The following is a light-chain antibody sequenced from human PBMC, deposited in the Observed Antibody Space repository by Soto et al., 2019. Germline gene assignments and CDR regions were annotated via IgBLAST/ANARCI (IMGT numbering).Light chain of an antibody. CDR2: EAS. CDR3: QQRNNWPPFT. Sequence: EIVLTQPPATLSLSPGERATLSCRASQSVRNYLAWYQQRPGQGPRLLIYEASNRAAGIPARFSGSGSGTDFTLTISSLEPEDFAVYYCQQRNNWPPFTFGQGTKLEMK. J-gene: IGKJ2*01. CDR1: QSVRNY. V-gene: IGKV3-11*01.